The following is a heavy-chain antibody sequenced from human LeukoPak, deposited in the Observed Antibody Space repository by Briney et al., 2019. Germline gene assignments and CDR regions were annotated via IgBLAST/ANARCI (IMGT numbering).Heavy chain of an antibody. CDR3: APIYYPSLGY. Sequence: GGSLRLSCAVSGFTFSNYGMSWARQAPGKGLEWVSAISSSGSNTYCADSVKGRFTISRDNSQNTLYLQMNSLRAEDTAVYYCAPIYYPSLGYWGQGTLVTVSS. J-gene: IGHJ4*02. V-gene: IGHV3-23*01. CDR1: GFTFSNYG. CDR2: ISSSGSNT. D-gene: IGHD3-22*01.